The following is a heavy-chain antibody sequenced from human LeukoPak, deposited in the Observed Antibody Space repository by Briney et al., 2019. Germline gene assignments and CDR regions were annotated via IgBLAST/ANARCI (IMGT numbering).Heavy chain of an antibody. V-gene: IGHV3-23*01. D-gene: IGHD4-17*01. Sequence: GGSLRLSCVASGFTFSSYAMSWVRQAPGKGLEWVSGISGGGGSIHYADSVKGRFTISRDNSMNTLYLQMNSLRAEDTAVYYCARYRSVTTGKRFFDYWGQGTLVTVSS. J-gene: IGHJ4*02. CDR3: ARYRSVTTGKRFFDY. CDR1: GFTFSSYA. CDR2: ISGGGGSI.